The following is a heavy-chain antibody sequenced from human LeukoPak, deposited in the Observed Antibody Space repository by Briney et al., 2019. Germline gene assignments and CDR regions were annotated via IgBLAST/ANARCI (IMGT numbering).Heavy chain of an antibody. CDR3: AKTPDPYGDYVYFDY. D-gene: IGHD4-17*01. Sequence: GGSLRLSCAASGFTFSSYAMSWVRQAPGKGLEWVSAISGSGGSTYYADSVKGRFTISRDNSKNTLYLQMNSLRAEDTTVYYCAKTPDPYGDYVYFDYWGQGTLVTVSS. J-gene: IGHJ4*02. CDR2: ISGSGGST. CDR1: GFTFSSYA. V-gene: IGHV3-23*01.